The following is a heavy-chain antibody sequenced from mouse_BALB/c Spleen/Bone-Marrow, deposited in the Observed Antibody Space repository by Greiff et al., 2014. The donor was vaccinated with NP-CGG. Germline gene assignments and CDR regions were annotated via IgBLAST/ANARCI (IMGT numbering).Heavy chain of an antibody. CDR3: ARYYYGFLDY. V-gene: IGHV2-9*02. CDR2: IWAGGST. CDR1: GFSLTSYG. D-gene: IGHD1-2*01. J-gene: IGHJ2*01. Sequence: VMLVESGPGLVAPSQGLSITCTVSGFSLTSYGVHWVRQPPGKGLEWLGVIWAGGSTNYNSALMSRLSISKDNSKSQVFLKMNSLQTDDTAMYYCARYYYGFLDYWGQGTTLTVSS.